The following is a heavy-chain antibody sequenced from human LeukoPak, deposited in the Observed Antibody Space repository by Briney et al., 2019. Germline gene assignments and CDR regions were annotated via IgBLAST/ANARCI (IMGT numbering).Heavy chain of an antibody. CDR1: GFTFSSYP. Sequence: GGSLRLSCAASGFTFSSYPMSWVRQAPGKGLEWVSAISGSGGSTYYADSVKGRFTISRDNSKNTLYLQMNSLRAEDTAVYYCAKDKEMATILYFDYWGQGTLVTVSS. CDR2: ISGSGGST. V-gene: IGHV3-23*01. J-gene: IGHJ4*02. CDR3: AKDKEMATILYFDY. D-gene: IGHD5-24*01.